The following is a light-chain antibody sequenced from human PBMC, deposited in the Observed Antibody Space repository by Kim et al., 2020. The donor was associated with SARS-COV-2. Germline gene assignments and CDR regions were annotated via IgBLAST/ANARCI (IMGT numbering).Light chain of an antibody. V-gene: IGLV3-21*04. J-gene: IGLJ1*01. Sequence: PRKSARITGVGNSLGSKSVHWYRQKTGQAPVVVMCFGSDRPSGIPERVSGSSSGNTATLTISGVEAGDEADYYCQVWDTSSDPHYVFGTGTKVTVL. CDR2: FGS. CDR3: QVWDTSSDPHYV. CDR1: SLGSKS.